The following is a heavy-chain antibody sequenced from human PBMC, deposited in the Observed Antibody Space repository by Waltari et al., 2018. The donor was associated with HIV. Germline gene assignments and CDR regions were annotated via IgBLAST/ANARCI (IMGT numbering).Heavy chain of an antibody. J-gene: IGHJ6*02. CDR1: GFSLSTSGVG. Sequence: QITLKESGPTLVKPTQTLTLTCTFSGFSLSTSGVGVGWIRQPPGKALEWLALIYWNDDKRYSPSLKSRLTITKDTSKNQVVLTMTNMDPVDTATYYCAHRDGNYYYYGMDVWGQGTTVTVSS. V-gene: IGHV2-5*01. CDR2: IYWNDDK. CDR3: AHRDGNYYYYGMDV.